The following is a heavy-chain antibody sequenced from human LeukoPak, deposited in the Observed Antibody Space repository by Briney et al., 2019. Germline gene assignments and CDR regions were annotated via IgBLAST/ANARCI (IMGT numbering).Heavy chain of an antibody. Sequence: SETLSLTCTVSGGSISSYYWSWIRQPPGKGLEWIGYIYYSGSTNYNPSLKSRVTIPVDTSKNQFSLKLSSVTAADTAVYYCARAKTYYDILAPYYYYYMDVWGKGTTVTVSS. CDR3: ARAKTYYDILAPYYYYYMDV. J-gene: IGHJ6*03. CDR1: GGSISSYY. CDR2: IYYSGST. D-gene: IGHD3-9*01. V-gene: IGHV4-59*01.